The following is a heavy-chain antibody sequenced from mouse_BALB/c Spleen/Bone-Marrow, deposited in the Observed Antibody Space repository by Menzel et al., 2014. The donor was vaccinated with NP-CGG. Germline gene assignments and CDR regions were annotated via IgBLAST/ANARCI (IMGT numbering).Heavy chain of an antibody. CDR2: IDPANGNT. Sequence: VQLQQSGAELVKPGASVKLSCTASGFNIKDTYMHWVKQRPEQGLDWIGRIDPANGNTKYDPKFQGKATITADTSSNAAYLQLSSLTSEDTAVYYCAREDYDNSYAMDYWGQGTSVTVSS. CDR3: AREDYDNSYAMDY. CDR1: GFNIKDTY. J-gene: IGHJ4*01. V-gene: IGHV14-3*02. D-gene: IGHD2-1*01.